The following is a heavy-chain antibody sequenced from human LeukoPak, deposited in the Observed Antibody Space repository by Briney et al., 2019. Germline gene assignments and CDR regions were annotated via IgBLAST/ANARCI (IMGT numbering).Heavy chain of an antibody. CDR1: GGSISSGDHY. D-gene: IGHD2-2*02. CDR3: ARGRYCSSTSCYRFYYYMDV. V-gene: IGHV4-30-4*08. J-gene: IGHJ6*03. CDR2: IYYSGST. Sequence: SETLSLTCTVSGGSISSGDHYWSWIRQPPGKGLEWIGYIYYSGSTYYNPSLKSRVTISVDTSKNQFSLKLSSVTAADTAVYYCARGRYCSSTSCYRFYYYMDVWGKGTTVTVSS.